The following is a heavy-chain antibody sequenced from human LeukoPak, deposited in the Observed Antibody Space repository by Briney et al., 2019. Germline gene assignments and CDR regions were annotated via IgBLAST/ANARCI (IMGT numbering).Heavy chain of an antibody. J-gene: IGHJ4*02. CDR2: INHSESS. D-gene: IGHD6-13*01. Sequence: SETLSLTCAVYGGPFSDYYWTWIRQPPARGLEWIGEINHSESSNYNPSLRSRVTILVDTSKNQFSLKLNSVTAADTAVYYCARLVSQTEPRFDSWGQGTLVTVSS. V-gene: IGHV4-34*01. CDR3: ARLVSQTEPRFDS. CDR1: GGPFSDYY.